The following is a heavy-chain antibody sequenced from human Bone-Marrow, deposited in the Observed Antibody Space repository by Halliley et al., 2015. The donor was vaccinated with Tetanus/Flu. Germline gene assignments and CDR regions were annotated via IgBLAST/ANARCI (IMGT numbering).Heavy chain of an antibody. J-gene: IGHJ3*01. D-gene: IGHD1-26*01. V-gene: IGHV4-30-2*05. CDR2: IYHSGSA. Sequence: IGYIYHSGSAYYNPSLNSRLTISIDPSKNQFSLKLTSVTAADTAVYFCAREVGATTTADAFDVWGQGTMVTVSS. CDR3: AREVGATTTADAFDV.